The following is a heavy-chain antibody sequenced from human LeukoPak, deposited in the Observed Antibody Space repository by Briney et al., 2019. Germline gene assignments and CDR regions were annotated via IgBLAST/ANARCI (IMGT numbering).Heavy chain of an antibody. J-gene: IGHJ4*02. CDR3: ARELLWFGELSRPMGY. CDR2: IKTDVIST. D-gene: IGHD3-10*01. V-gene: IGHV3-74*01. Sequence: GGSLRLSCAASGFTFSSYWMHWVRQAPGKGLVWVSRIKTDVISTTYADSVKGRFTISRDNAKNTLYLQMNSLRAEDTAVYYCARELLWFGELSRPMGYWGQGTLVTVSS. CDR1: GFTFSSYW.